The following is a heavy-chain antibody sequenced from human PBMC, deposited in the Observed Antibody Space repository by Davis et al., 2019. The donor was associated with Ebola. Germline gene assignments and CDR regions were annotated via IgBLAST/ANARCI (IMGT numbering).Heavy chain of an antibody. CDR3: TTDPGITITFGGVINYYGMDV. Sequence: PGGSLRLSCAASGFTFSSFWIHWVRQASGKGLEWVGRIRSKANSYATGYAASVKGRFTISRDDSKNTAYLQMNSLKSEDTAVYYCTTDPGITITFGGVINYYGMDVWGQGTTVNVSS. CDR2: IRSKANSYAT. V-gene: IGHV3-73*01. D-gene: IGHD3-16*02. CDR1: GFTFSSFW. J-gene: IGHJ6*02.